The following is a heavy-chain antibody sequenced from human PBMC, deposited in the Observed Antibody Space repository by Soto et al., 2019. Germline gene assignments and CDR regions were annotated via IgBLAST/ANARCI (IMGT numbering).Heavy chain of an antibody. Sequence: GGSLRLSCAASGFTFTNYIMAWVRQAPGKGLQWVSTITAGGGSTYYAESVKGRFTISRDSSQNKVFLHMNSPRSEDTALYYCAKGSSSWYYFDSWGQGTPVTVSS. J-gene: IGHJ4*02. V-gene: IGHV3-23*01. D-gene: IGHD6-13*01. CDR3: AKGSSSWYYFDS. CDR2: ITAGGGST. CDR1: GFTFTNYI.